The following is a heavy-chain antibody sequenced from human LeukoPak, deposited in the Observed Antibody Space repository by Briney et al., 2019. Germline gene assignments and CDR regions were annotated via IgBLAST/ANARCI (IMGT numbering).Heavy chain of an antibody. CDR1: GFAFSTYG. V-gene: IGHV3-33*01. D-gene: IGHD4-17*01. Sequence: AGSLRLSCAASGFAFSTYGIHWVRQAPGKGLEWVAGIWYDGTTKYYADSVKGRFTISRDNSKNTVSLQMNSLRAEDTAVYSCARGPDYGDYVGYFDFWGQGAQVTAS. CDR3: ARGPDYGDYVGYFDF. J-gene: IGHJ4*02. CDR2: IWYDGTTK.